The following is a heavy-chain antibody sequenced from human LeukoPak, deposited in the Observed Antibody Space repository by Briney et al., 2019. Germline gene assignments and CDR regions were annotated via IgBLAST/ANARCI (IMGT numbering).Heavy chain of an antibody. Sequence: SVNVSCKASGGTFSSYAISWVRQAPGQGLEWMGGIIPIFGTANYAQKFQGRVTITADESTSTAYMVLSSLRSEDTAVYYCARPNRGYSYGFKLRPPQTLGMDVWGQGTTVTVSS. CDR2: IIPIFGTA. J-gene: IGHJ6*02. CDR1: GGTFSSYA. D-gene: IGHD5-18*01. V-gene: IGHV1-69*13. CDR3: ARPNRGYSYGFKLRPPQTLGMDV.